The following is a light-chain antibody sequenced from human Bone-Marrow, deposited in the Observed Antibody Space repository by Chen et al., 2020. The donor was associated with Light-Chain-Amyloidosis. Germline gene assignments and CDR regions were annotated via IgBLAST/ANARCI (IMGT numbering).Light chain of an antibody. Sequence: QSVLTQPPSVSGAPGQRVTISCTGGNSNIGAGLDVHWYRQVPGTVPKLLISGNSNRPSGVTERFSGSKSGTSASLAITGLLAEDEADYYCQSYDSSLSGVIFGGGTKVTVL. V-gene: IGLV1-40*01. J-gene: IGLJ2*01. CDR1: NSNIGAGLD. CDR2: GNS. CDR3: QSYDSSLSGVI.